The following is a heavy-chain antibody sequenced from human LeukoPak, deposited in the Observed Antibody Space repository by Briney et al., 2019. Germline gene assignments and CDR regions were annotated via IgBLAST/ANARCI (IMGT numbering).Heavy chain of an antibody. CDR3: ATRDLSSGYTNFDY. Sequence: PSETLSLTCAVYGGSLSGYDWSWIRQPLRKGLEWTGEINHSGSTNYNPSLKSRVTISVDTSKNQFSLKLSSVTAADTAVYYCATRDLSSGYTNFDYWGQGTLVTVSS. J-gene: IGHJ4*02. V-gene: IGHV4-34*01. D-gene: IGHD3-22*01. CDR1: GGSLSGYD. CDR2: INHSGST.